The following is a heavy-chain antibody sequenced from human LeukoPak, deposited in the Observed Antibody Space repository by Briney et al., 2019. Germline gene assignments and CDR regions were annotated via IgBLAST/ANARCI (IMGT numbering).Heavy chain of an antibody. Sequence: SETLSLTCTVSGGSINNGGYYWSWIRQHPGKGLEWIGYIYYSGSSYYNPSLRSRVTISVDTSKNHFSLKLSSVTAADTAVYYCARGGYSSSWYTGFDYWGQGTLVTVSS. V-gene: IGHV4-31*03. CDR3: ARGGYSSSWYTGFDY. CDR1: GGSINNGGYY. CDR2: IYYSGSS. J-gene: IGHJ4*02. D-gene: IGHD6-13*01.